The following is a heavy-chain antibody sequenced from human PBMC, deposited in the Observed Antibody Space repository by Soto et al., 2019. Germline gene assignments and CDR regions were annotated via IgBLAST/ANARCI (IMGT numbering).Heavy chain of an antibody. CDR2: INHSGGT. V-gene: IGHV4-34*01. CDR3: ARGPNYDYVWGSYRYPHFDY. Sequence: PSETLSLTCAVYGGSFSGYYWSWIRQPPGKGLEWIGEINHSGGTNYNPSLKSRVTISVDTSKNQFSLKLSSVTAADTAVYYCARGPNYDYVWGSYRYPHFDYWGQGTLVTVSS. D-gene: IGHD3-16*02. J-gene: IGHJ4*02. CDR1: GGSFSGYY.